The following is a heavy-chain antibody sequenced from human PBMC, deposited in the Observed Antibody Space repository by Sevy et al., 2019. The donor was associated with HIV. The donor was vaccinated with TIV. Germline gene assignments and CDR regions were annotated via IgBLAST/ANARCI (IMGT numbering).Heavy chain of an antibody. CDR2: ICGSGFNT. Sequence: GGSLRLSCAASGLSFSSFSMSWVRQAPGKGPEWVSGICGSGFNTYYADTVKDRFIISGNTTKNTVYLDMNGRTAEDTAIYYCAKDGYSSSWPFYFDSWGQGSLVTVSS. CDR3: AKDGYSSSWPFYFDS. V-gene: IGHV3-23*01. CDR1: GLSFSSFS. J-gene: IGHJ4*02. D-gene: IGHD6-13*01.